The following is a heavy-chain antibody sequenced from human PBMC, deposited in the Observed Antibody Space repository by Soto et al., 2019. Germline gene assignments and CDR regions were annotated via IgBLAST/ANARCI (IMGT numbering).Heavy chain of an antibody. Sequence: SETLYLTCTVSGGSVSSGDFYWSWIRQPPGKGLEWIGYIYYSGSTYYNPSLKSRVIISVDTSKNQFSLKVNSVTAADTAVYYCARNAVTAMDFNYSGQGALVTVSS. CDR2: IYYSGST. J-gene: IGHJ4*02. CDR1: GGSVSSGDFY. D-gene: IGHD2-21*02. V-gene: IGHV4-30-4*01. CDR3: ARNAVTAMDFNY.